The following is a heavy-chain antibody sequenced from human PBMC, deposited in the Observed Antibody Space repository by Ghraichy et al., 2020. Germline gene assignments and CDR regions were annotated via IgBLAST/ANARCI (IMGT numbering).Heavy chain of an antibody. J-gene: IGHJ4*02. D-gene: IGHD2-21*01. CDR3: ARHIIHILFNDYYFDY. Sequence: SETLSLTCTVSGGSISSSSYYWGWIRQPPGKGLEWIGSIYYSGSTYYNPSLKSRVTISVDTSKNQFSLKLSSVTAADTAVYYCARHIIHILFNDYYFDYWGQGTLVTVSS. CDR2: IYYSGST. CDR1: GGSISSSSYY. V-gene: IGHV4-39*07.